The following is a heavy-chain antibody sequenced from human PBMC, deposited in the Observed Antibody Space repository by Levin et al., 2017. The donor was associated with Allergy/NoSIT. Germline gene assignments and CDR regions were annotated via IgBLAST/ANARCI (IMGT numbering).Heavy chain of an antibody. Sequence: ASETLSLTCTVSGGSISSYYWSWIRQPPGKGLEWIGYIYYSGSTNYNPSLKSRVTISVDTSKNQFSLKLSSVTAADTAVYYCARRMVRGYYFDYWGQGTLVTVSS. CDR2: IYYSGST. J-gene: IGHJ4*02. CDR3: ARRMVRGYYFDY. D-gene: IGHD3-10*01. V-gene: IGHV4-59*01. CDR1: GGSISSYY.